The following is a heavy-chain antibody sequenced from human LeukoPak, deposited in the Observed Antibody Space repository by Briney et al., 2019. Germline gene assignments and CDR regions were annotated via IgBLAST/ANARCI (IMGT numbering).Heavy chain of an antibody. D-gene: IGHD1-26*01. J-gene: IGHJ4*02. CDR1: GYSISSGYY. CDR2: IYHSGST. Sequence: SETLSLTCAVSGYSISSGYYWGWLRQPPGKGLEWIGSIYHSGSTYYNPSLKSRVTISVDTSKNQFSLKLSSVTAADTAVYYCARDPLRGSDLFDYWGQGTLVTVSS. V-gene: IGHV4-38-2*02. CDR3: ARDPLRGSDLFDY.